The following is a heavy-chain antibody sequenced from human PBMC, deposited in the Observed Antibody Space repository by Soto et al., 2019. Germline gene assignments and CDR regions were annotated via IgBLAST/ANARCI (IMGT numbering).Heavy chain of an antibody. J-gene: IGHJ6*03. CDR3: ARVGGRSSSWYPVFWSYYYMDV. D-gene: IGHD6-13*01. CDR1: GFTFSSYG. CDR2: IWYDGSNK. V-gene: IGHV3-33*01. Sequence: PGGSLRLSCAASGFTFSSYGMHWVRQAPGKGLEWVAVIWYDGSNKYYADSVKGRFTISRDNSKNTLYLQMNSLRAEDTAVYYCARVGGRSSSWYPVFWSYYYMDVWGKGTTVTVSS.